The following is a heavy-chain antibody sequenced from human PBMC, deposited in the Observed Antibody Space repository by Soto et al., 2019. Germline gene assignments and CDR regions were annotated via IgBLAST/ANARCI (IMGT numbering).Heavy chain of an antibody. J-gene: IGHJ4*02. Sequence: QVQLVQSGAEVNKPGASVKVSCKVSGYTLTDLSMHWVRQAPGKGLEWLGCFDPEDGETIYAQKFQGRVTMTEDTSTDTAYMELSSLRSEDTAVYYCATMTTVTTVLDYWGQGTLVTVSS. CDR3: ATMTTVTTVLDY. CDR2: FDPEDGET. CDR1: GYTLTDLS. D-gene: IGHD4-4*01. V-gene: IGHV1-24*01.